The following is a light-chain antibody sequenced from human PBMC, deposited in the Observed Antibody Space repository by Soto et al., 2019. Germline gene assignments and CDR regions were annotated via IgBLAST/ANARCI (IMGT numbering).Light chain of an antibody. V-gene: IGKV1-5*01. J-gene: IGKJ2*01. CDR3: QQYRGKPFT. CDR1: QSIDSW. CDR2: DAS. Sequence: DIQMTQSPSTLSASVGDRVTIACRASQSIDSWLAWYQQKPGKAPKFLIYDASDVESGVPSRFSGSGSGTEFTLILSSLQPDDFATYYCQQYRGKPFTFGQGTKVEIK.